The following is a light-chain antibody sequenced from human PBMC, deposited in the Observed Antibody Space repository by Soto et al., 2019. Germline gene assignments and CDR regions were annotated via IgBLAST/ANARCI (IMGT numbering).Light chain of an antibody. CDR1: QSVSTN. CDR2: GAS. Sequence: EIVMTQSPATLSVSPGERATLSCRASQSVSTNVAWYQQKPGQAPWLLIYGASTRATGIPARFSGSGSGTEFTLTISSLLSEDFAVYYCQQYDNWPPWTFGQGTKVEIK. J-gene: IGKJ1*01. V-gene: IGKV3-15*01. CDR3: QQYDNWPPWT.